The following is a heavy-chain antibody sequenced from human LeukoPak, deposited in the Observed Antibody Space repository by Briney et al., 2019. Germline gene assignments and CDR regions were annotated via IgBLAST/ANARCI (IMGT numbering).Heavy chain of an antibody. CDR2: IYYSGST. CDR3: ARDRKGLGSYYAVNYYYYGMDV. Sequence: SETLSLTCTVSGGSIGSYYWSWIRQPPGKGLEWIGYIYYSGSTNYNPSLKSRVTISVDTSKNQFSLKLSSVTAADTAVYYCARDRKGLGSYYAVNYYYYGMDVWGQGTTVTVSS. D-gene: IGHD1-26*01. CDR1: GGSIGSYY. J-gene: IGHJ6*02. V-gene: IGHV4-59*01.